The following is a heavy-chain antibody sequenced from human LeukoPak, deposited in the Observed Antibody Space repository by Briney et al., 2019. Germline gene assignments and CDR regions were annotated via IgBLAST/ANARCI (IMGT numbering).Heavy chain of an antibody. D-gene: IGHD3-10*01. CDR3: ARLGTMVRGVINYFDY. J-gene: IGHJ4*02. V-gene: IGHV3-64*01. Sequence: GGSLRLSCAASGFTFSSYAMHWVRQAPGKGLEYVSAISSNGGSTYYANSVKGRFTISRDNSKNTLYLQMGSLRAEDMAVYYCARLGTMVRGVINYFDYWGQGTLVTVSS. CDR1: GFTFSSYA. CDR2: ISSNGGST.